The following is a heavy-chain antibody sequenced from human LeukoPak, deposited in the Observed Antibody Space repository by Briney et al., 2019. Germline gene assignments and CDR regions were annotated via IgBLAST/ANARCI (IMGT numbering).Heavy chain of an antibody. CDR3: ARDARGCSGGSCYSGYFDY. CDR1: GVSISNYY. V-gene: IGHV4-59*01. CDR2: IYYSGST. Sequence: SETLSLTCTVSGVSISNYYWSWIRQPPGKGLEWIGYIYYSGSTNYNPSLKSRVTISVDTSKNQFSLKLSSVTAADTAVYYCARDARGCSGGSCYSGYFDYWGQGTLVTVSS. D-gene: IGHD2-15*01. J-gene: IGHJ4*02.